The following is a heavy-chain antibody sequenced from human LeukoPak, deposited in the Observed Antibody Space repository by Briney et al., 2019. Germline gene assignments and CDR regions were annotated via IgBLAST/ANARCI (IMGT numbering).Heavy chain of an antibody. J-gene: IGHJ6*03. CDR3: ARGYSSSSSSYYYYYYMDV. CDR2: IYYSGCT. Sequence: SETLSLTCTVSDGSIRSYYWSWIRQPPGKGLEWIGYIYYSGCTNYNPSLKSRVTISVDTSKNQFSLKLSSVTAADTAVYYCARGYSSSSSSYYYYYYMDVWGKGTTVTVSS. D-gene: IGHD6-6*01. V-gene: IGHV4-59*01. CDR1: DGSIRSYY.